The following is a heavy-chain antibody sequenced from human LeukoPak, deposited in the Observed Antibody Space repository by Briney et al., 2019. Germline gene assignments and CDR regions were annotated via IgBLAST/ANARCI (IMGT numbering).Heavy chain of an antibody. CDR2: MNPNSGNT. V-gene: IGHV1-8*02. Sequence: ASVKVSCKASGGTFSSYAISWVRQATGQGLEWMGWMNPNSGNTGYAQKFQGRVTMTRNTSISTAYMELSSLRSEDTAVYYCARHYYDSSGAAFDIWGQGTMVTVSS. J-gene: IGHJ3*02. D-gene: IGHD3-22*01. CDR3: ARHYYDSSGAAFDI. CDR1: GGTFSSYA.